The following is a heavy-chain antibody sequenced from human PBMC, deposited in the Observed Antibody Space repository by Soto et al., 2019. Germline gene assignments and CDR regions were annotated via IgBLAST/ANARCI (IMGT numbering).Heavy chain of an antibody. CDR3: ARLGYKYYDFWSGYYKYNWFDP. CDR2: IYYSGST. V-gene: IGHV4-59*08. J-gene: IGHJ5*02. D-gene: IGHD3-3*01. Sequence: TSETLSLTCTGSGGSISSYYWSWIRQPPGKGLEWIGYIYYSGSTNYNPSLKNRVTISVDTSKNQFSLKLSSVTAADTAVYYCARLGYKYYDFWSGYYKYNWFDPWGQGTLVTVSS. CDR1: GGSISSYY.